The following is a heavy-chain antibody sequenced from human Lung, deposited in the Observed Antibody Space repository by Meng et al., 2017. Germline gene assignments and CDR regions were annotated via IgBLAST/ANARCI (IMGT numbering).Heavy chain of an antibody. Sequence: QLQQWGEGLLKPSETLSLTCVVSGGSFSDYYWSWIRQPPGKGREWIGEINHSGSTNYNPSLESRATISVDTSQNNLSLKLSSVTAADSAVYYCARGPTTMAHDFDYWGQGTLVTVSS. V-gene: IGHV4-34*01. CDR3: ARGPTTMAHDFDY. CDR1: GGSFSDYY. J-gene: IGHJ4*02. CDR2: INHSGST. D-gene: IGHD4-11*01.